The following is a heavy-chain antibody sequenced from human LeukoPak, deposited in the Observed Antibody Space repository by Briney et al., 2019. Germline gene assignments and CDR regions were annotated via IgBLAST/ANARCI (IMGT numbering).Heavy chain of an antibody. CDR1: GFTFSSYG. D-gene: IGHD6-19*01. V-gene: IGHV3-30*18. Sequence: GRSLRLSCAASGFTFSSYGMHWVRQAPGKGLEWVAVISYDGSNKYYADSVKGRFTISRDNSKNTLYLQMNSLRAEDTAVYYCAKNGVGRVTESQQWLTADWFDPWGQGTLVTVSS. J-gene: IGHJ5*02. CDR3: AKNGVGRVTESQQWLTADWFDP. CDR2: ISYDGSNK.